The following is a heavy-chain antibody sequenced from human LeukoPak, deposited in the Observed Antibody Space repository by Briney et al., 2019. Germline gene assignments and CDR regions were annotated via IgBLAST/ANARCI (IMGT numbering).Heavy chain of an antibody. CDR3: ARGGLYCSSTSCPAPFDY. J-gene: IGHJ4*02. Sequence: ASVKVSCKTSGFTFTSYGLSWVRQAPGQGLQWMGWISAYNGNTNYAQNLQGRVTMTTDTSASTAHMELRSLRFDDTAVYYCARGGLYCSSTSCPAPFDYWGQGTLVTVSS. CDR2: ISAYNGNT. V-gene: IGHV1-18*01. CDR1: GFTFTSYG. D-gene: IGHD2-2*01.